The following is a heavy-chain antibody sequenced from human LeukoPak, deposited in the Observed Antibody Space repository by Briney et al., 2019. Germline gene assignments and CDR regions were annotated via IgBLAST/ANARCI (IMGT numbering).Heavy chain of an antibody. CDR2: IYYSGSN. CDR3: ARDGVLGGLFVWDY. V-gene: IGHV4-59*01. Sequence: SETLSLTCTVSGGSISRYYWSWIRQPPGKGLEWIGYIYYSGSNNYNPSLKSRVTISVDTSKNQFSLKLSSVTAADTAVYYCARDGVLGGLFVWDYWGQGTLVTVSS. CDR1: GGSISRYY. J-gene: IGHJ4*02. D-gene: IGHD3-16*01.